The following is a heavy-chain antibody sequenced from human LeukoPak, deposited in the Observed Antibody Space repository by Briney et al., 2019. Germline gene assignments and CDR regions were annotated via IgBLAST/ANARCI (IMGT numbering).Heavy chain of an antibody. D-gene: IGHD6-19*01. CDR2: IYTSGST. J-gene: IGHJ4*02. CDR3: ARDSGHLSGWSYSYFDY. CDR1: GSSISSGSYY. Sequence: PSETLSLTCTVSGSSISSGSYYWSWIRQPAGKGLEWIGRIYTSGSTNYNPSLKSRVTISVDTSKNQFSLKLSSVTAADTAVYYCARDSGHLSGWSYSYFDYWGQGTLVTVSS. V-gene: IGHV4-61*02.